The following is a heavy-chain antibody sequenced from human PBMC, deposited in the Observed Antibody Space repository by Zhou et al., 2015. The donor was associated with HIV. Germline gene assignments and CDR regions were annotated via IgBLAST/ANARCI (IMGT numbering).Heavy chain of an antibody. Sequence: QVQLVQSGAEVKKPGSSVKVSCKASGGTFSSYAISWVRQAPGQGLEWMGGIIPIFGTANYAQKFQGRVTITADESTSTAYMELSSLRSEDTAVYYCARLSTNYDILTGYPNYYYYYYMDVWAKGPRSPSP. J-gene: IGHJ6*03. CDR1: GGTFSSYA. D-gene: IGHD3-9*01. V-gene: IGHV1-69*01. CDR2: IIPIFGTA. CDR3: ARLSTNYDILTGYPNYYYYYYMDV.